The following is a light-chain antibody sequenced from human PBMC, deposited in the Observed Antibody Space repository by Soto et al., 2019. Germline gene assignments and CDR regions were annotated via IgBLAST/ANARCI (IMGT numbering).Light chain of an antibody. V-gene: IGLV2-8*01. J-gene: IGLJ2*01. CDR2: EVS. CDR3: CSYAGSNDYVV. Sequence: QSALTQPPSASGSPGQSVTISCTGTSSDVGGYNYVSWYQQHPGKAPKLMIYEVSKRPSGVPDRFSGSKSGYSASLTVSGLQAEDEADYYCCSYAGSNDYVVFGGGIKVT. CDR1: SSDVGGYNY.